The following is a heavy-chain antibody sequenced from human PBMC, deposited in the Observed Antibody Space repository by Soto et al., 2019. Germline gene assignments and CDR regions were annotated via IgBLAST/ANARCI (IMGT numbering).Heavy chain of an antibody. D-gene: IGHD6-19*01. CDR3: ARDGQSLAPYALDV. V-gene: IGHV3-33*01. J-gene: IGHJ6*02. CDR1: GFTFSGHA. CDR2: IWYDGSNK. Sequence: QVQVVESGGGVVQPGRSLRLSCTASGFTFSGHAVHWVRQPPGKGLEWVAQIWYDGSNKYYADSVKGRFTISRDNSKNTLYLQMDSLRVEDTAVYYCARDGQSLAPYALDVWGQGTSVTVSS.